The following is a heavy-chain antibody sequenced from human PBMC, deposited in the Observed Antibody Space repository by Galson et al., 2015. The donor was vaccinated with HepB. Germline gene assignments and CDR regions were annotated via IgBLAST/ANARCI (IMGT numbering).Heavy chain of an antibody. J-gene: IGHJ4*02. V-gene: IGHV4-34*01. CDR1: GGSFSGYY. CDR3: ARGRNRWLPRGGFDY. D-gene: IGHD3-9*01. CDR2: INHSGST. Sequence: LSLTCAVYGGSFSGYYWSWIRQPPGKGLEWIGEINHSGSTNYNPSLKSRVTISVDTSKNQFSLKLSSVTAADTAVYYCARGRNRWLPRGGFDYWGQGTLVTVSS.